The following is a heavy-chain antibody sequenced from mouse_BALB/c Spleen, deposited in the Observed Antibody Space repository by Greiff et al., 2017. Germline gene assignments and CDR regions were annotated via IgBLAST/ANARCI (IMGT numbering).Heavy chain of an antibody. D-gene: IGHD1-2*01. J-gene: IGHJ4*01. Sequence: VQVVESGPGLVAPSQSLSITCTVSGFSLSRYSVHWVRQPPGKGLEWLGMIWGGGSTDYNSALKSRLSISKDNSKSQVFLKMNSLQTDDTAMYYCARRITTASDYAMDYWGQGTSVTVSS. CDR1: GFSLSRYS. CDR3: ARRITTASDYAMDY. V-gene: IGHV2-6-4*01. CDR2: IWGGGST.